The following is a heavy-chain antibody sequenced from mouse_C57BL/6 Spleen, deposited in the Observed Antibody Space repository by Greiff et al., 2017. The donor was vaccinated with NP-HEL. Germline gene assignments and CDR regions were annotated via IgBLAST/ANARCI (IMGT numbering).Heavy chain of an antibody. CDR3: AREGLTGTGGHYFDY. V-gene: IGHV5-16*01. D-gene: IGHD4-1*01. Sequence: EVQLVESEGGLVQPGSSMKLSCTASGFTFSDYYMAWVRQVPEKGLEWVANINYDGSSTYYLDSLKSRFIISRDNAKNILYLQMSSLKSEDTATYYCAREGLTGTGGHYFDYWGQGTTLTVSS. CDR1: GFTFSDYY. CDR2: INYDGSST. J-gene: IGHJ2*01.